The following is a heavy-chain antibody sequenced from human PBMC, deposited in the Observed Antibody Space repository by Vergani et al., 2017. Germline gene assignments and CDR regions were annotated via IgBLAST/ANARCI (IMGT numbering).Heavy chain of an antibody. CDR1: GFTFSDYY. V-gene: IGHV3-11*01. J-gene: IGHJ6*02. Sequence: VQLVESGGGLVKPGGSLRLSCAASGFTFSDYYMSWLRQAPGKGLEWVSYISSSGSTIYYADSVKGRFTISRDNAKNSLYLQMNSLRAEDTAVYYCASLVVVPAANLLLSSPYGMDVWGQGTTVTVSS. CDR2: ISSSGSTI. D-gene: IGHD2-2*01. CDR3: ASLVVVPAANLLLSSPYGMDV.